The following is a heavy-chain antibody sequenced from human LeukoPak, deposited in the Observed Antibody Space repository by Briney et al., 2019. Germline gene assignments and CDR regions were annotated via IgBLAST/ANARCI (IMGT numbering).Heavy chain of an antibody. Sequence: ASVKVSCKASGYTFTGYYIHWVRQAPGQGLEWMGWINPNSGGTNYPQKFQGRVTMTRDTSISTAYMELSGLRSDDTAVYYCAKAPRITMIGGYWGQGTLVTVSP. CDR2: INPNSGGT. D-gene: IGHD3-22*01. CDR3: AKAPRITMIGGY. J-gene: IGHJ4*02. CDR1: GYTFTGYY. V-gene: IGHV1-2*02.